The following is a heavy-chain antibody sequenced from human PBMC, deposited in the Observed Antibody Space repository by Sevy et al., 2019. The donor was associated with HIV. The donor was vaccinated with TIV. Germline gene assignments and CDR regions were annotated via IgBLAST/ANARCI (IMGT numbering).Heavy chain of an antibody. V-gene: IGHV3-15*01. CDR2: FKSEADGGTT. Sequence: GGSLRLSCAGSGFSFNNAWMHWVRQAPGKGLEWIGHFKSEADGGTTDYAAPVKERFTITRKDSKDILYLQMKSLQAEDTAVYYCWDTNDSGPWDYWGRGTLVTVSS. D-gene: IGHD3-22*01. CDR3: WDTNDSGPWDY. CDR1: GFSFNNAW. J-gene: IGHJ4*02.